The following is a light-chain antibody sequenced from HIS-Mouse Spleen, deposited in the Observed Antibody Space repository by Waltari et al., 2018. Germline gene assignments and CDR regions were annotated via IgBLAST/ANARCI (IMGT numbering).Light chain of an antibody. V-gene: IGLV2-23*03. CDR3: CSYAGSSTFV. J-gene: IGLJ2*01. CDR2: EGS. Sequence: QSALTQPASVSGSPGQSITISCTGTSSDVGSYNLVSWYQQHPGKAPKLMVYEGSKRPSGVSNRLSGSKSGKTASLKSSGRQAEDEADYYCCSYAGSSTFVFGGGTKLTVL. CDR1: SSDVGSYNL.